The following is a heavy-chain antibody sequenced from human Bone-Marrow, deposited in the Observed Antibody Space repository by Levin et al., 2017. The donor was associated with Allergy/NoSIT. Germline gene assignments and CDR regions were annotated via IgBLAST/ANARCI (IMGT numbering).Heavy chain of an antibody. D-gene: IGHD1-26*01. V-gene: IGHV3-23*01. CDR1: GFSFSRSA. J-gene: IGHJ4*02. Sequence: LSLTCAASGFSFSRSAMTWVRQAPGKGLEWVAHITSGSGGGIYYAESVKGRFTISRDNSKSTLYLQMSSLRGEDTALYYCARGTYGSFDYWGQGTLVTVSS. CDR3: ARGTYGSFDY. CDR2: ITSGSGGGI.